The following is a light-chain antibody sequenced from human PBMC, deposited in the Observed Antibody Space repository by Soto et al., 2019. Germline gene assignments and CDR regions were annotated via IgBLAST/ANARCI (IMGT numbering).Light chain of an antibody. CDR3: QQANSFPLT. J-gene: IGKJ4*01. Sequence: IRMTQSPSSSSASTGDSVPLTCRASQGISSRLAWYQQKPGKAPKXLIYTASSLQSGVPSRFSGSGSGTDFTLTISSLQPEDCATYYCQQANSFPLTLGGGTKVDI. CDR1: QGISSR. V-gene: IGKV1-12*01. CDR2: TAS.